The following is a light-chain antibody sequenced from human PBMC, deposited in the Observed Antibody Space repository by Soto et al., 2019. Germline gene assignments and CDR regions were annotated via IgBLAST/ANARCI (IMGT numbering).Light chain of an antibody. CDR1: SSDVGSYNL. Sequence: QSALTQPASVSGSPGQSITISCTGTSSDVGSYNLVSWYQQLPGKAPKLMIYEVSKRPSGVSNRFSGSKSGNTASLTISGLQAEDEADYYCCSYAGSSTLVVFGGGTKLTVL. CDR3: CSYAGSSTLVV. CDR2: EVS. J-gene: IGLJ2*01. V-gene: IGLV2-23*02.